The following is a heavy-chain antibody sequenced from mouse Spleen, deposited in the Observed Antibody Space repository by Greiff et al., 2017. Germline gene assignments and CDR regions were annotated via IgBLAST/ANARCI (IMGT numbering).Heavy chain of an antibody. J-gene: IGHJ4*01. CDR3: ARGDGNLYYYAMDY. Sequence: QVQLQQSGAELVRPGTSVKVSCKASGYAFTNYLIEWVKQRPGQGLEWIGVINPGSGGTNYNEKFKGKATLTADKSSSTAYMQLSSLTSEDSAVYFCARGDGNLYYYAMDYWGQGTSVTVSS. V-gene: IGHV1-54*01. CDR1: GYAFTNYL. D-gene: IGHD2-1*01. CDR2: INPGSGGT.